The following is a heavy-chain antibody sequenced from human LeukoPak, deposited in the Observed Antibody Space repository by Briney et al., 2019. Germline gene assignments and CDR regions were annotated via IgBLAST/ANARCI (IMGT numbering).Heavy chain of an antibody. J-gene: IGHJ4*02. CDR3: ATSRIVVVIPSFDY. CDR2: FDPEDGET. D-gene: IGHD3-22*01. CDR1: GYTLTELS. V-gene: IGHV1-24*01. Sequence: ASVKVSCKVPGYTLTELSMHWVRQAPGKGLEWMGGFDPEDGETIYAQKFQGRVTMTEDTSTDTAYMELSSLRSEDTAVYYRATSRIVVVIPSFDYWGQGTLVTVSS.